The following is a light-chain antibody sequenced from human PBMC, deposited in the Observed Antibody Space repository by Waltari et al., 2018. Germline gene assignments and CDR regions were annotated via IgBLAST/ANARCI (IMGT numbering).Light chain of an antibody. CDR1: SPNIGSNY. CDR3: AAWDYSLSGWV. CDR2: TND. J-gene: IGLJ3*02. V-gene: IGLV1-47*01. Sequence: QSVLTQPPSASGTPGQRVTITCSGSSPNIGSNYVHWYQQLPGTAPKLLIHTNDQRPSGVPDRFSGSKSGTSASLAFSWLRSEDEADYWCAAWDYSLSGWVFGGGTKVTVL.